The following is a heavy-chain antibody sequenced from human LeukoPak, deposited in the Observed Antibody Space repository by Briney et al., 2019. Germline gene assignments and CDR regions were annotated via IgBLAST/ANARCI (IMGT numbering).Heavy chain of an antibody. Sequence: GAAVKVSCKASGYTFTSYGISWVRQAPGQGLEWMGWINTNTGNPTYAQGFTGRFVFSLDTSVSTAYLQISSLKAEDTAVYYCARDQTYYDSSGRAFDIWGQGTMVTVSS. CDR2: INTNTGNP. D-gene: IGHD3-22*01. CDR3: ARDQTYYDSSGRAFDI. V-gene: IGHV7-4-1*02. J-gene: IGHJ3*02. CDR1: GYTFTSYG.